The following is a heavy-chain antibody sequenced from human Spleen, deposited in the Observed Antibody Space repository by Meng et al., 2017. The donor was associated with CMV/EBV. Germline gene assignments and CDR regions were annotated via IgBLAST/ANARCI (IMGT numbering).Heavy chain of an antibody. CDR2: IYYSGST. D-gene: IGHD6-6*01. V-gene: IGHV4-31*02. CDR3: ARDAQAARPGGRVDWFDP. J-gene: IGHJ5*02. CDR1: ISSGGYY. Sequence: ISSGGYYWSWIRQHPGKGLEWIGYIYYSGSTYYNPSLKSRVTISVVTSKNQFSLKLSSVTAADTAVYYCARDAQAARPGGRVDWFDPWGRGTLVTVSS.